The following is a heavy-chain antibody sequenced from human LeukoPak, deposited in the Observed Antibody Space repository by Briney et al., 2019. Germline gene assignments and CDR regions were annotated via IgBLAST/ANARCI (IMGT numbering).Heavy chain of an antibody. V-gene: IGHV4-39*01. J-gene: IGHJ4*02. D-gene: IGHD6-13*01. CDR1: GGSISSSSYY. Sequence: SETLSLTCTVSGGSISSSSYYWGWIRQPPGKGLEWIGSIYYSGSTYNNPSLKSRVTISVDTSKNKFSLKLSSVTAADTAVYYCARRLASYSSSGGGVNYYFDYWGQGTLVTVSS. CDR3: ARRLASYSSSGGGVNYYFDY. CDR2: IYYSGST.